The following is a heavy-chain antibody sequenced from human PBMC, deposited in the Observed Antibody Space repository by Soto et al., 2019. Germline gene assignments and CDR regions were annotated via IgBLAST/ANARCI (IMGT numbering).Heavy chain of an antibody. J-gene: IGHJ4*02. CDR2: IYYSGST. V-gene: IGHV4-59*08. CDR3: ARRGYSGYVFDD. CDR1: GGSISSYY. Sequence: PSETLSLTCTVSGGSISSYYWSWIRQPPGKGLEWIGYIYYSGSTNYNPSLKSRVTISVDTSKNQFSLKLSSVTAADTAVYYCARRGYSGYVFDDWGQGTLVLVSS. D-gene: IGHD5-12*01.